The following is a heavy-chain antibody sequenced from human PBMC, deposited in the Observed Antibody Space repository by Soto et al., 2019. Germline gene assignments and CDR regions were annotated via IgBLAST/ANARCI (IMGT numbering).Heavy chain of an antibody. J-gene: IGHJ4*02. CDR3: AAFSLAY. CDR2: IKGKSDGGTT. V-gene: IGHV3-15*01. Sequence: GGSLRLSCAASELTLSNVWMNWVRQAPGKGLEWVGRIKGKSDGGTTDYAAPAKGRFTISRDESKNMLFLQMNSLKTEDTAVYYCAAFSLAYWGQEPWSPSPQ. CDR1: ELTLSNVW. D-gene: IGHD2-21*01.